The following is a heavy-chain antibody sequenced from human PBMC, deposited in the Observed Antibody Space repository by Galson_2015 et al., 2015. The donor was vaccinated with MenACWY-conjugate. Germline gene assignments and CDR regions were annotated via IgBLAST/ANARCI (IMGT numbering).Heavy chain of an antibody. CDR1: GGTFSSYA. CDR2: IIPIFGTA. CDR3: ACPADSSGYYRHAPFDY. D-gene: IGHD3-22*01. Sequence: SVKVSCKASGGTFSSYAISWVRQAPGQGLEWMGGIIPIFGTANYAQKFQGRVTITADKSTSTAYMELSSLRSEDTAVYYCACPADSSGYYRHAPFDYWGQGTLVTVSS. V-gene: IGHV1-69*06. J-gene: IGHJ4*02.